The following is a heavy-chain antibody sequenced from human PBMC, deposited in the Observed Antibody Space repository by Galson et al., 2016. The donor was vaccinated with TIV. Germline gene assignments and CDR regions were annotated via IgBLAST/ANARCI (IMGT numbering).Heavy chain of an antibody. Sequence: SLRLSCAASGFTFSTYGMHWVRQAPGKGLEWVAVISYDGGTKHYADSVKGRSTITRDNSNNTLYLQVNSLRAEDTAVYFCARDSGYTINWSPGYWGQGTLLTVSS. J-gene: IGHJ4*02. CDR2: ISYDGGTK. V-gene: IGHV3-30*03. D-gene: IGHD6-13*01. CDR1: GFTFSTYG. CDR3: ARDSGYTINWSPGY.